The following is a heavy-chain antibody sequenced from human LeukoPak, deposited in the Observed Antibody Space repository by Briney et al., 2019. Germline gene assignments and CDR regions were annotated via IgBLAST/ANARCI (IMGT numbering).Heavy chain of an antibody. CDR2: IYTSGST. D-gene: IGHD6-13*01. CDR1: GGSFSGYY. Sequence: PSETLSLTCAVYGGSFSGYYWSWIRQPAGKGLEWIGRIYTSGSTNYNPSLKSRVTMSVDTSKNQFSLKLSSVTAADTAVYYCARDLSGSSSWYYYYYMDVWGKGTTVTISS. J-gene: IGHJ6*03. CDR3: ARDLSGSSSWYYYYYMDV. V-gene: IGHV4-4*07.